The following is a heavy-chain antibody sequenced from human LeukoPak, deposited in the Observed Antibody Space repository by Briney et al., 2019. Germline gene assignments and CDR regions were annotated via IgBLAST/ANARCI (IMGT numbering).Heavy chain of an antibody. Sequence: SETLSLTCAVYGGSFSAYYWSWIRQPPGEGLEWIGEINHSGGTNYNPSLKSRVTISVDTSKNQFSLKLSSVTAADTAVYYCARFSSNYVSYYYGTDVWGQGTTVTVSS. V-gene: IGHV4-34*01. D-gene: IGHD4-11*01. CDR1: GGSFSAYY. J-gene: IGHJ6*02. CDR2: INHSGGT. CDR3: ARFSSNYVSYYYGTDV.